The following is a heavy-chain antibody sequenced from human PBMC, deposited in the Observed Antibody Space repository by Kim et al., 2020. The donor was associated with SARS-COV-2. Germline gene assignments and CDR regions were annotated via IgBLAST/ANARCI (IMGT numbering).Heavy chain of an antibody. V-gene: IGHV3-74*01. J-gene: IGHJ4*02. CDR3: ARDLSTIAAR. CDR2: SLT. Sequence: SLTKYADSVKGLFTVSRDNAQNTLYLQMNSLRAEDTAVYYCARDLSTIAARWGQGTLVTVSS. D-gene: IGHD6-13*01.